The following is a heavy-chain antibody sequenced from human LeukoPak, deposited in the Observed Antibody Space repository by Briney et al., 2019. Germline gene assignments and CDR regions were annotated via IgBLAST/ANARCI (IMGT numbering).Heavy chain of an antibody. V-gene: IGHV3-30*03. D-gene: IGHD3-10*01. J-gene: IGHJ4*02. CDR3: ARSWTLWFGESEDDY. Sequence: GGSLRLSCAASGFTFSTCSMNWVRQAPGKGLEWVAVISYDGSNKYYADSVKGRFTISRDNSKNTLYLQMNSLRAEDTAVYYCARSWTLWFGESEDDYWGQGTLVTVSS. CDR2: ISYDGSNK. CDR1: GFTFSTCS.